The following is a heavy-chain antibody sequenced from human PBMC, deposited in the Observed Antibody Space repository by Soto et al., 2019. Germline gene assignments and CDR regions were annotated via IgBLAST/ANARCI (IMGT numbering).Heavy chain of an antibody. CDR2: IKFDGSEK. J-gene: IGHJ4*02. CDR1: GFTFSWYW. V-gene: IGHV3-7*01. D-gene: IGHD1-1*01. CDR3: ARDSGYKTVDTPRSHYLDY. Sequence: VQLVESGGGLVQPGGSLKMSCEASGFTFSWYWMSWVRQAPGKGLEWVANIKFDGSEKHYVDSVKGRFTISRDNAKNSLYLQMNSLRAEDTAVYYCARDSGYKTVDTPRSHYLDYWGPGTLVNVSS.